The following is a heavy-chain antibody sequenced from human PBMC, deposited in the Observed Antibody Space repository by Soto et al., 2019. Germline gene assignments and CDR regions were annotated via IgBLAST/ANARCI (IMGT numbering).Heavy chain of an antibody. J-gene: IGHJ4*02. Sequence: EVQLVESGGGLVKPGGSLRLSCADSGFTFTRYSMNWVLQAPGKGLELVSSISSTTNYIYYADSMKVRFTVSRDNAKNSVYLDMNSLSAEDTAVYYCARESEDLTSNFDYWGQGTMVTVSS. CDR2: ISSTTNYI. CDR3: ARESEDLTSNFDY. CDR1: GFTFTRYS. V-gene: IGHV3-21*01.